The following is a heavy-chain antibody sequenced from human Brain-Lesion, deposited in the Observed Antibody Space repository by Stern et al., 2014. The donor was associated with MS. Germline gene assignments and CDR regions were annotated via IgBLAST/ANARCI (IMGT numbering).Heavy chain of an antibody. CDR3: ARAHVDTWDWFDP. V-gene: IGHV3-74*01. Sequence: EVQLVESGGDLVHPGGSLRLSCTASGFTFSTYWMHWVRQAPGKGLVWVSRLNGDGSRTSYADSVKGRFTISRDNAKNTLYVQMNSLRVEDTAVYYCARAHVDTWDWFDPWGQGTLVTVSS. CDR1: GFTFSTYW. J-gene: IGHJ5*02. CDR2: LNGDGSRT. D-gene: IGHD5-18*01.